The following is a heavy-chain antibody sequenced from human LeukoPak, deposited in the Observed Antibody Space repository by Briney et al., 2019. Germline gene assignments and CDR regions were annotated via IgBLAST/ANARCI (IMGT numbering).Heavy chain of an antibody. D-gene: IGHD1-14*01. CDR3: AREILGGFNPGAY. J-gene: IGHJ4*02. CDR1: LDSTTSNF. CDR2: IHRSGSP. Sequence: SETLSLTCTVSLDSTTSNFWSWVRQPPGKGLEWIGEIHRSGSPNYNPSLQSRVTISIDRSRDQIVLELTSVTAADTAVYYCAREILGGFNPGAYWGQGTLVTVSS. V-gene: IGHV4-4*02.